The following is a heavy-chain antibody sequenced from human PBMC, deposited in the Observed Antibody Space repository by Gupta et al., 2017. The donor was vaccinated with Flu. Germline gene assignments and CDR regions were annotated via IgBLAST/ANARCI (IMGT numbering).Heavy chain of an antibody. CDR3: ARALYYDSSGYYSTPSYYYYYGMDV. V-gene: IGHV4-31*02. CDR2: ST. D-gene: IGHD3-22*01. Sequence: STYYNPSLKSRVTISVDTSKNQFSLKLSSVTAADTAVYYCARALYYDSSGYYSTPSYYYYYGMDVWGQGTTVTVS. J-gene: IGHJ6*02.